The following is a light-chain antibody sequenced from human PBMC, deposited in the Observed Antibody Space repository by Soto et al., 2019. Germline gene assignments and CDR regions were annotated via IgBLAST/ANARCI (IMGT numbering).Light chain of an antibody. CDR3: QQSRTSPWT. Sequence: DIQMTQSPASLSASIGDTVTIACRAGQNIDMCLNWYQQKPGTVPKLLIYAASGLQPGVPSRFSGSGSATDFSLTISSLQPEDFATYYCQQSRTSPWTFGQGTKVDIK. CDR1: QNIDMC. J-gene: IGKJ1*01. CDR2: AAS. V-gene: IGKV1-39*01.